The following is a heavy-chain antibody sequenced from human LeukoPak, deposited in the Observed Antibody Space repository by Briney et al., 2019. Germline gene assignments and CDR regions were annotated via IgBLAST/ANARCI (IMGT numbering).Heavy chain of an antibody. J-gene: IGHJ6*04. CDR3: ARGWGYSYVLDV. CDR2: IYYSGST. CDR1: GGSISSSSYY. Sequence: SETLSLTCTVSGGSISSSSYYWGWIRQPPGKGLEWIGSIYYSGSTYYNPSLKSRVTISLDTSKNQFSLKLSSVTAADTAVFYCARGWGYSYVLDVWGRGTTVTVSS. V-gene: IGHV4-39*07. D-gene: IGHD5-18*01.